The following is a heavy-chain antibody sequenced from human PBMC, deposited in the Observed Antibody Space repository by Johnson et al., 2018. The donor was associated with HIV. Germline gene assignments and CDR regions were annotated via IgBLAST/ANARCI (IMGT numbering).Heavy chain of an antibody. V-gene: IGHV3-9*01. J-gene: IGHJ3*02. CDR3: AKGTGSGWSGSLDAFDI. CDR1: GFTFDDYS. D-gene: IGHD6-19*01. CDR2: ISWHSGGV. Sequence: VQLVESGGGLVQPGRSLRLSCAASGFTFDDYSMHWVRQAPGKGLEWVASISWHSGGVVYADSVQGRFTSPRYNAKNSLYLQMNSLRAEATALYYCAKGTGSGWSGSLDAFDIWGQGTMVTVSS.